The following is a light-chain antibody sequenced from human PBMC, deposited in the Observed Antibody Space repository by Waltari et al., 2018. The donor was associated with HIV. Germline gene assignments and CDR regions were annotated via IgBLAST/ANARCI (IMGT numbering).Light chain of an antibody. CDR2: NNN. Sequence: QSELTQPPSASGTPGPRVTFSCSGSSSNIGIHAVNWYQHLPGTAPKLLIYNNNQRPSGVPDRFSGSKTGTSASLAITGLQSEDEADYYWAAWDDSLHGGVFGTGTKVTVL. CDR3: AAWDDSLHGGV. CDR1: SSNIGIHA. V-gene: IGLV1-44*01. J-gene: IGLJ1*01.